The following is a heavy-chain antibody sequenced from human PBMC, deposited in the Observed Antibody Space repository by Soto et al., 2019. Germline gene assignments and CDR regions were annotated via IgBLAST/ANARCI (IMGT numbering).Heavy chain of an antibody. CDR1: GYTFTSYA. D-gene: IGHD6-25*01. CDR2: INAGNGNT. CDR3: ARREQRRYGEYYYYGMDV. J-gene: IGHJ6*02. V-gene: IGHV1-3*01. Sequence: QVQLVQSGAEVKKPGASVKVSCKASGYTFTSYAMHWVRQAPGQRLEWMGWINAGNGNTKYSQKFQGRVTITRDTSASTAYMELSSLRSEDTAVYYCARREQRRYGEYYYYGMDVWGQGTTVTVSS.